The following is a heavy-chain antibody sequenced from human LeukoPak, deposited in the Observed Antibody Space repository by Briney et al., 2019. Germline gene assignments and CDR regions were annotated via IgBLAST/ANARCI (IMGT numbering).Heavy chain of an antibody. J-gene: IGHJ3*02. D-gene: IGHD6-13*01. V-gene: IGHV1-2*02. CDR3: ASGFRDSSTWYGVDAFDI. Sequence: GASVKVSCKASGYTFTGYYMHWVRQAPGQGLEWMGWINPNSGGTNYAQKFQGRVTMTRDTSISTAYMELSRLRSDDTAVYYCASGFRDSSTWYGVDAFDIWGQGTMVTVSS. CDR2: INPNSGGT. CDR1: GYTFTGYY.